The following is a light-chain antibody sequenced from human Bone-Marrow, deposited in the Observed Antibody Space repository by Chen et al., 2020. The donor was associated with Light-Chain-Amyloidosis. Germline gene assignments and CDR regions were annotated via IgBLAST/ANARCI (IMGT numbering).Light chain of an antibody. CDR1: SGSIYTNF. CDR2: EDD. CDR3: QSYERANWV. Sequence: NFILTQPHSVSESPGKTVTISCSASSGSIYTNFVQWYQQRPGSLPTIVIFEDDQRPSGVPDRFSGSIDSSSNSASLTISELRAEDEADYYCQSYERANWVFGGGTKLTVL. J-gene: IGLJ3*02. V-gene: IGLV6-57*02.